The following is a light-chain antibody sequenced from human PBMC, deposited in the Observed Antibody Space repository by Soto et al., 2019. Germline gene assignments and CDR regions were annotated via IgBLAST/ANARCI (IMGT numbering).Light chain of an antibody. Sequence: EIVMTQSPATLSVSPGERATLSCRASQSVSSNLAWYQQKPGQAPRLLIYGASTSATGIPARFRGSGSGKEFTLTISSLQSEDFAVYYCQQYNNWPWTFGQGTKVEIK. J-gene: IGKJ1*01. V-gene: IGKV3-15*01. CDR1: QSVSSN. CDR3: QQYNNWPWT. CDR2: GAS.